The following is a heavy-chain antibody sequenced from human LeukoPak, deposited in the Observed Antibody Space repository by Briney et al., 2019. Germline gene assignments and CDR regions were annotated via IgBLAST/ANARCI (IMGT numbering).Heavy chain of an antibody. CDR3: ASAGHDGIGYKVC. D-gene: IGHD3-22*01. CDR2: IYHSGSA. Sequence: PSETLSLTCAVSGGSISSSNWWSWFRQPPGKGQEGIGEIYHSGSASYNPSLKSRVTISVDKSKNQFSLRLSSVTAADTAVYYCASAGHDGIGYKVCWGQGTLVTVSS. J-gene: IGHJ4*02. V-gene: IGHV4-4*02. CDR1: GGSISSSNW.